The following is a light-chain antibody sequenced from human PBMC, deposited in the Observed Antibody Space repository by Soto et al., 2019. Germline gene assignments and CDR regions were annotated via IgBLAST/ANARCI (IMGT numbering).Light chain of an antibody. CDR1: QGISNY. V-gene: IGKV1-27*01. Sequence: DIQMTQSPSSLSGSVGDSVTITCRPSQGISNYLAWYQQRPGKAPTLLIYAASTLQSGVPSRFSGSGSGTDFTLTISSLQPEDVATYYCQRYNNAPRTFGQGTKVEIK. CDR2: AAS. J-gene: IGKJ1*01. CDR3: QRYNNAPRT.